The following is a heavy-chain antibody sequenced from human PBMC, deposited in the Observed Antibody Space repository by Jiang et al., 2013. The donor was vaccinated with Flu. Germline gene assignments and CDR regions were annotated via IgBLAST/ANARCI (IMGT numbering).Heavy chain of an antibody. CDR2: IYPGDSDT. V-gene: IGHV5-51*01. D-gene: IGHD2-21*02. CDR3: ARGHVEVVTAIPDY. J-gene: IGHJ4*02. Sequence: FTSYWIGWVRQMPGKGLEWMGIIYPGDSDTRYSPSFQGQVTISADKSISTAYLQWSSLKASDTAMYYCARGHVEVVTAIPDYWGQGTLVTVSS. CDR1: FTSYW.